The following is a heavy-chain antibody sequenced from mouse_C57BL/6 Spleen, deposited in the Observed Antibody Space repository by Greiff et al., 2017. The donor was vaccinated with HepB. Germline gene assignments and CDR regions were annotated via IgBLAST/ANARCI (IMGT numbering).Heavy chain of an antibody. V-gene: IGHV5-4*01. D-gene: IGHD5-1*01. J-gene: IGHJ2*01. CDR1: GFTFSSYA. Sequence: EVHLVESGGGLVKPGGSLKLSCAASGFTFSSYAMSWVRQTPEKRLEWVATISDGGSYTYYPDNVKGRFTISRDNAKNNLYLQMSHLKSEDTAMYYCAREASNYFDYWGQGTTLTVSS. CDR2: ISDGGSYT. CDR3: AREASNYFDY.